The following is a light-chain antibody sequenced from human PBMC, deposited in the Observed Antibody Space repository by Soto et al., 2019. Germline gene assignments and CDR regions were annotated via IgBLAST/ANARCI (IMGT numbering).Light chain of an antibody. J-gene: IGKJ5*01. CDR1: QSLGVY. V-gene: IGKV3-11*01. Sequence: DIVLTQSPATLSLSPGERATLSCRASQSLGVYLTWYQQKPGQAPRLLIFDASNRATGIPARFSGSGSGTDFTLTISSLEPEDFAVYYCQQRSNWPEVTFGQGTRLEMK. CDR3: QQRSNWPEVT. CDR2: DAS.